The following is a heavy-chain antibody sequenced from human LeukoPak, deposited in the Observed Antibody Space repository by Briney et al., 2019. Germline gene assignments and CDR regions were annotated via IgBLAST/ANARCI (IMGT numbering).Heavy chain of an antibody. D-gene: IGHD4-17*01. CDR1: GLTVGSNY. J-gene: IGHJ3*02. Sequence: GGSWSLSWAASGLTVGSNYMSWVRQAPGKGLEWVSVIYSGGSTYYADSVKGRFTISRDNSKNTLYLQMNSLRAEDTAVYYCARVSRVDYGDYHDAFDIWGQGTMVTVSS. CDR3: ARVSRVDYGDYHDAFDI. V-gene: IGHV3-66*01. CDR2: IYSGGST.